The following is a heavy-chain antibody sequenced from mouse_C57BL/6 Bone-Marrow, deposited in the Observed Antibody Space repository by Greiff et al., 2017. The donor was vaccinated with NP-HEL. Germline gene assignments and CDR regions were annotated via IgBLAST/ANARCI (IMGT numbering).Heavy chain of an antibody. Sequence: DVKLQESGGGLVQPGGSMKLSCAASGFTFSDAWMDWVRQSPEKGLEWVAEIRNKANNHATYYAESVKGRFTISRDDSKSSVYLQMNSLRAEDTGIYYCTSHYSNFYWYFDVWGTGTTVTVSS. CDR1: GFTFSDAW. D-gene: IGHD2-5*01. CDR3: TSHYSNFYWYFDV. V-gene: IGHV6-6*01. CDR2: IRNKANNHAT. J-gene: IGHJ1*03.